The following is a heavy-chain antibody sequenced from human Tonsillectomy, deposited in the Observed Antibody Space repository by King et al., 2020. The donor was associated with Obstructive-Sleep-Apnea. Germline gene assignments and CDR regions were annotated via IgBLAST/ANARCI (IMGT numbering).Heavy chain of an antibody. CDR2: ISYDVSNK. CDR3: AREILDYHDAFDI. CDR1: GFTFSSYA. V-gene: IGHV3-30*04. D-gene: IGHD4-11*01. J-gene: IGHJ3*02. Sequence: VQLVESGGGVVQPGRSLRLSCAASGFTFSSYAMHWVRQAPGKGLEWVAVISYDVSNKYYADSVKGRFNISRDNSKNTLYLQMNSLRAEDTAVYYCAREILDYHDAFDIWGQGTMVTVSS.